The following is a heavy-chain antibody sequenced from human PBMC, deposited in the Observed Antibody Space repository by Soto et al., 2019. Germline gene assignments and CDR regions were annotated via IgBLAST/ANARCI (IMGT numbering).Heavy chain of an antibody. Sequence: QVQLVESGGGVVQPGRSLRLSCAASGFTFSSYAMHWARQAPGKGLEWVTVISIRGGDVYYAESVRGRFTISRDDSKNTLYLQMDSLRVEDTAVYYCARGTIVARQHLDYWGQGTLVTVSS. V-gene: IGHV3-30*03. CDR1: GFTFSSYA. D-gene: IGHD6-6*01. CDR3: ARGTIVARQHLDY. CDR2: ISIRGGDV. J-gene: IGHJ4*02.